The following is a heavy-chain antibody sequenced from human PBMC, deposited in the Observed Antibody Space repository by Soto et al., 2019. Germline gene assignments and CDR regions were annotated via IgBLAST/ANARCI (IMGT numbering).Heavy chain of an antibody. CDR2: ISSSSSYI. CDR3: ARAVLRVTRYTDLDYGMDV. J-gene: IGHJ6*02. Sequence: GGSLRLSCAASGFTFSSYSMNWVRQAPGKGLEWVSSISSSSSYIYYAGSVKGRFTISRDNAKNSLYLQMNSLRAEDTAVYYCARAVLRVTRYTDLDYGMDVWGQGTTVTVSS. D-gene: IGHD2-2*02. CDR1: GFTFSSYS. V-gene: IGHV3-21*01.